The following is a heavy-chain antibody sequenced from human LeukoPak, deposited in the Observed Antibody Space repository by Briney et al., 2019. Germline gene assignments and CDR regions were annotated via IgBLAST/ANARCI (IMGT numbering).Heavy chain of an antibody. J-gene: IGHJ6*02. Sequence: VALVKVSCKASGYTFTSYDINWVRQATGQGLEWMGWMNPNSGNTGYAQKFQGRVTMTRNTSISTAYMELSSLRSEDTAVYYCARGSITMVRGVPGYYYYGMDVWGQGTTVTVSS. V-gene: IGHV1-8*01. CDR3: ARGSITMVRGVPGYYYYGMDV. CDR1: GYTFTSYD. CDR2: MNPNSGNT. D-gene: IGHD3-10*01.